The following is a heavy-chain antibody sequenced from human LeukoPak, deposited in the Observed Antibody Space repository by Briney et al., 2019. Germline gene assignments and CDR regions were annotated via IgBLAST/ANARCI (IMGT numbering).Heavy chain of an antibody. J-gene: IGHJ6*02. V-gene: IGHV3-23*01. Sequence: GGSLRLSCAASGFTFSSYAMSWVRQAPGKGLEWVSAISGSGGSTYYADSVKGRFTISRDNSKNTLYLQMNSLRAEDTAVYYCANGGYGDLYYYYGMDVWGQGTTVTVSS. CDR3: ANGGYGDLYYYYGMDV. CDR2: ISGSGGST. CDR1: GFTFSSYA. D-gene: IGHD4-17*01.